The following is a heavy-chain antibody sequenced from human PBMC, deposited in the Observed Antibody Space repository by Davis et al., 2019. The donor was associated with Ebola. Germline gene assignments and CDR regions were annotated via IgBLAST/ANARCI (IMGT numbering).Heavy chain of an antibody. V-gene: IGHV1-8*01. Sequence: ASVKVSCKASGYSFTSYEINWVRQATGQGLAWMGWMNPNSGNTGYAQKFQGRVSMTRTTSISTAFMELNSLRSEDTAVYYCTRGAAATLNDGMDVWGEGTTVTVSS. CDR1: GYSFTSYE. CDR2: MNPNSGNT. D-gene: IGHD6-25*01. CDR3: TRGAAATLNDGMDV. J-gene: IGHJ6*04.